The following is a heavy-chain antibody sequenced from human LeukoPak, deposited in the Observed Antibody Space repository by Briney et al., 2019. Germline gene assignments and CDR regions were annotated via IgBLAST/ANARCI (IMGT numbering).Heavy chain of an antibody. CDR1: GFSFSSYS. J-gene: IGHJ4*02. Sequence: PGGSLRLSCAASGFSFSSYSMNWVRQAPGKGLEWVSSISDSSDYIYYADSVRGRFTISRDNAENSLYLQMSSLRAEDTAVYHCASEYCNGGSCYWSFDYWGQGTPVTVSA. D-gene: IGHD2-15*01. V-gene: IGHV3-21*01. CDR3: ASEYCNGGSCYWSFDY. CDR2: ISDSSDYI.